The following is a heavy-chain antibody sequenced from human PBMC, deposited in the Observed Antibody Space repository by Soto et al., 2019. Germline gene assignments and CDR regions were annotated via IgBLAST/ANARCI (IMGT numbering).Heavy chain of an antibody. CDR1: GGSISSGGYS. CDR3: ASSHAGAHITAAVH. J-gene: IGHJ4*02. Sequence: QLQLQESGSGLVKPSQTLSLTCAVSGGSISSGGYSWSWIRQPPGKGLEWIGYIYHSGSTYYNPSLKSRVTRXVXRPXNQFSLKLSSVTAADTAVYYCASSHAGAHITAAVHWGQGTLVTVSS. CDR2: IYHSGST. V-gene: IGHV4-30-2*01. D-gene: IGHD6-13*01.